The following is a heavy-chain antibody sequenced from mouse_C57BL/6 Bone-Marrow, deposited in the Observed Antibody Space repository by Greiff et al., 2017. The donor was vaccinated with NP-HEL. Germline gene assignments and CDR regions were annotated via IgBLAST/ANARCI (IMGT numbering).Heavy chain of an antibody. CDR3: ARWELLRYYFDY. CDR1: GYAFSSSW. J-gene: IGHJ2*01. D-gene: IGHD1-1*01. V-gene: IGHV1-82*01. CDR2: IYPGDGDT. Sequence: VQVVESGPELVKPGASVKISCKASGYAFSSSWMNWVKQRPGKGLEWIGRIYPGDGDTNYNGKFKGKATLTADKSSSTAYMQLSSLTSEDSAVYFCARWELLRYYFDYWGQGTTLTVSS.